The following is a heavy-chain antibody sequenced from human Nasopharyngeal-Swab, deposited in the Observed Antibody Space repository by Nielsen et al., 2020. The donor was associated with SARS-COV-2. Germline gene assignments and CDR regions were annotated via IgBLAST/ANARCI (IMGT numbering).Heavy chain of an antibody. CDR3: ARGGAAAEGYYGMDV. D-gene: IGHD6-13*01. Sequence: GGSLRLSCAASGCTFSSYWMHWVRQAPGKGLVWVSRINSDGSSTSYADSVKGRFTISRDNAKNTLYLQMNSLRAEDTAVYYCARGGAAAEGYYGMDVWGQGTTVTVSS. CDR1: GCTFSSYW. CDR2: INSDGSST. J-gene: IGHJ6*02. V-gene: IGHV3-74*01.